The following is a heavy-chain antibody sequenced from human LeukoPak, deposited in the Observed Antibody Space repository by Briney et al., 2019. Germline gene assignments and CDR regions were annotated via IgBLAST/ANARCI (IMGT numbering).Heavy chain of an antibody. CDR3: TRIRIVVVPAAINYDAFDI. V-gene: IGHV3-73*01. D-gene: IGHD2-2*02. Sequence: GGSPRLSCVASGFTFSGSAMHWVRQASGKGLEWVGRIRSKANSYATAYAASVKGRFTISRDDSKNTAYLQMNSLKTEDTAVYYCTRIRIVVVPAAINYDAFDIWGQGTMVTVSS. CDR1: GFTFSGSA. CDR2: IRSKANSYAT. J-gene: IGHJ3*02.